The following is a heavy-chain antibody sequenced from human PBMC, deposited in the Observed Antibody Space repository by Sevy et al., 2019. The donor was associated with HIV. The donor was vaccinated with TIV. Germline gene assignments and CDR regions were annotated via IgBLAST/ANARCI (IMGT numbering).Heavy chain of an antibody. D-gene: IGHD3-3*02. V-gene: IGHV4-31*02. CDR1: GGSISSGGYY. Sequence: SENLSLTCTVSGGSISSGGYYWSWMRQVPGKGLEWIGYIQYSGSTYDNPPLQSRATVSRDTSKNQFFLKLSSMTAADTAVYFCARRAPISGYFDYWGHGTRVTVSS. CDR3: ARRAPISGYFDY. CDR2: IQYSGST. J-gene: IGHJ4*01.